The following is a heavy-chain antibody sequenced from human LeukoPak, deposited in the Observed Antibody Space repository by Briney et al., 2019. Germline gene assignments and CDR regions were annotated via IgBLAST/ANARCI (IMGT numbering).Heavy chain of an antibody. J-gene: IGHJ4*02. Sequence: PSETLSLTCTVSGGSISSYYWSWIRQPPGKGLQWIGSISYSGNTYSNPSLASRVTMSVDTSKNQFSLKLSSVTAADTAVYYCGRDRRATYYYDSSGYYSDFWGQGTLVTVSS. CDR1: GGSISSYY. V-gene: IGHV4-39*07. D-gene: IGHD3-22*01. CDR2: ISYSGNT. CDR3: GRDRRATYYYDSSGYYSDF.